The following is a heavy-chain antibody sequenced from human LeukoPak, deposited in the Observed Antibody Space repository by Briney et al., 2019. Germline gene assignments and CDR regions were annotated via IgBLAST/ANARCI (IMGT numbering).Heavy chain of an antibody. J-gene: IGHJ4*02. D-gene: IGHD1-1*01. CDR3: AKRGSGTSAFEY. V-gene: IGHV3-23*01. CDR1: EFTFSTHA. CDR2: ISGSGGST. Sequence: GGSLRLSCAASEFTFSTHAMSWVRQAPGRGLEWVSAISGSGGSTHYADSVKGRFTISRDNSKNTLYVQMNSLRAEDTAVYYCAKRGSGTSAFEYWGQGTLVTVSS.